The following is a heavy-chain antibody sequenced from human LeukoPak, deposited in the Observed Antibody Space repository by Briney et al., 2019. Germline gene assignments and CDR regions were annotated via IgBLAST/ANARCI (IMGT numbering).Heavy chain of an antibody. V-gene: IGHV4-4*02. J-gene: IGHJ5*02. Sequence: SGTLSLTCAVSGGSISSSDWWSWVRQPPGKGLEWIGEVYHSGSTKHNPSLMSRVTMSVDKSKNQFPLRLSSVTAADTAVYYCARSDNYVWFDPWGQGTLVTVSS. CDR1: GGSISSSDW. CDR3: ARSDNYVWFDP. D-gene: IGHD3-10*02. CDR2: VYHSGST.